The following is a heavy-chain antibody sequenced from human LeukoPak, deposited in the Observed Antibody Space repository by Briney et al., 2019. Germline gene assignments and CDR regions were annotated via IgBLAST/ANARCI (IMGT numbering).Heavy chain of an antibody. J-gene: IGHJ5*02. CDR2: VFSDGTYK. CDR1: GFTFSSSA. CDR3: VKGPLYYYGDNAWFGP. D-gene: IGHD4-17*01. V-gene: IGHV3-30*18. Sequence: PGGSLRLSCAASGFTFSSSAMHWVRQAPGKGLEWVAVVFSDGTYKYYADSVKGRFTISRDNSKNMLFLQMNSLRAEDTAVYYCVKGPLYYYGDNAWFGPWGQGTLVTVSS.